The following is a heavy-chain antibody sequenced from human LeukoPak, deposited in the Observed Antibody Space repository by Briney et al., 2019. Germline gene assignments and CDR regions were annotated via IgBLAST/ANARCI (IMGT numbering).Heavy chain of an antibody. CDR3: AKEGFMTTPDY. J-gene: IGHJ4*02. Sequence: GGFLRLSCAASGFTFSSYGMHWVRQAPGKGLEWVAVISYDGSNKYYADCVKGRFTISRDNSKNTLYLQMNSLRAEDTAVYYCAKEGFMTTPDYWGQGTLVTVSS. V-gene: IGHV3-30*18. CDR1: GFTFSSYG. CDR2: ISYDGSNK. D-gene: IGHD4-17*01.